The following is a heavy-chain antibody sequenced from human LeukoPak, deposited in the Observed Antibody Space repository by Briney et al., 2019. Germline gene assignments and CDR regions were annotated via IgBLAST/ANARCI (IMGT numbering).Heavy chain of an antibody. CDR2: ISGFDSNS. D-gene: IGHD3-10*01. V-gene: IGHV1-18*01. CDR3: ARDNPYNSEVHYNPFDL. J-gene: IGHJ4*02. Sequence: ASVKVSCKASGYTFSTYGISWVRQAPGQGLEWMGWISGFDSNSKYAQTLQGRVTLTTDTSTSTAYMELRSLTSDDTAVYYCARDNPYNSEVHYNPFDLWGQGTLVTVSS. CDR1: GYTFSTYG.